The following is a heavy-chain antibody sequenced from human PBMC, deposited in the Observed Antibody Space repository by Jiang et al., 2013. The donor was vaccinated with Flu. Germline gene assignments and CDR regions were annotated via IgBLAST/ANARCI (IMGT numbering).Heavy chain of an antibody. CDR3: ARSGSRTGGFDY. D-gene: IGHD7-27*01. J-gene: IGHJ4*02. Sequence: GSGLVKPSETLSLTCTVSGGSVSIGSYYWSWIRQPPGKGLEWIGYIYNSGSTNYNSSLKSRVTISVETSKNQFSLKLSSVTAADTAVYFCARSGSRTGGFDYWGQGTLVTV. CDR1: GGSVSIGSYY. CDR2: IYNSGST. V-gene: IGHV4-61*01.